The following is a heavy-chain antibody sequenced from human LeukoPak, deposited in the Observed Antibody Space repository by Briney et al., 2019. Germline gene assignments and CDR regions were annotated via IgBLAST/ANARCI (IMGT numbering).Heavy chain of an antibody. Sequence: SETLSLTCTVSGGSISRYYWSWIRQPPGKGLEWIGYIYYSGSTNYNPSLKSRVTISVDTSKSQFSLKLSSVTAADTAVYYCAREVNGNWFDPWGQGTLVTVSS. CDR1: GGSISRYY. D-gene: IGHD2-8*01. J-gene: IGHJ5*02. CDR3: AREVNGNWFDP. V-gene: IGHV4-59*01. CDR2: IYYSGST.